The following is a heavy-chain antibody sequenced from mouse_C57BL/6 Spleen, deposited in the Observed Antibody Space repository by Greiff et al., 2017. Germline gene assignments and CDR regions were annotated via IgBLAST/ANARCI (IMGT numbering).Heavy chain of an antibody. Sequence: QVQLQQPGAELVRPGSSVKLSCKASGYTFTSYWMHWVKRRPIQGLEWIGNIDPSDSETHYNQKFKDKATLTVDKSSSTAYMQLSSLTSEDSAVYYCARSPYYNGSSSYYFDYWGQGTTLTVSS. D-gene: IGHD1-1*01. V-gene: IGHV1-52*01. CDR1: GYTFTSYW. CDR3: ARSPYYNGSSSYYFDY. J-gene: IGHJ2*01. CDR2: IDPSDSET.